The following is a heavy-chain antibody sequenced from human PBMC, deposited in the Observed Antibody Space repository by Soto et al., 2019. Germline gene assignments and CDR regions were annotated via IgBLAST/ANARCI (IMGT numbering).Heavy chain of an antibody. CDR1: GFSFSISP. CDR2: ISYDGTTK. CDR3: ARDPKTSGGQHWAFNYFDS. Sequence: QVQLVESGGGVVQPGRSLRLSCAASGFSFSISPMHWVRQAPGNGPEWVARISYDGTTKFYADSVKGRFTISRDNSKSTLYLQVDSLRPEDAAVYYCARDPKTSGGQHWAFNYFDSLGQGTLVTVSS. J-gene: IGHJ4*02. D-gene: IGHD7-27*01. V-gene: IGHV3-30-3*01.